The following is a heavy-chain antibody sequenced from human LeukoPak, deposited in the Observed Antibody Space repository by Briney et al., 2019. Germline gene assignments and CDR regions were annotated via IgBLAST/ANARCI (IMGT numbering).Heavy chain of an antibody. D-gene: IGHD6-19*01. V-gene: IGHV3-74*01. J-gene: IGHJ6*03. Sequence: GGSLRLSCAASGFTFNSYWMHWVRQAPGKGLVWVSRINSDGSSTSYADSVKGRFTISRDNAKNTLYLQMNSLRAEDTAVYYCARGLGGSGWYLYYYYMDVWGKGTTVTISS. CDR3: ARGLGGSGWYLYYYYMDV. CDR2: INSDGSST. CDR1: GFTFNSYW.